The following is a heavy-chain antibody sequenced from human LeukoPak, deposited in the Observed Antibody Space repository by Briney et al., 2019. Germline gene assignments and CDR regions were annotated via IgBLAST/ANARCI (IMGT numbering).Heavy chain of an antibody. D-gene: IGHD3-16*01. CDR3: AHINAWGSYALFDY. Sequence: SGPTLVKPTQTLTLIYTFCGFSLSTSGGGGGWIRQPPGKALEWLALIYWIDDKRYSLSLKSRLTITKDTSKNQVVLIMTKMDPVDTATYYCAHINAWGSYALFDYWGQGTLVTVSS. J-gene: IGHJ4*02. V-gene: IGHV2-5*01. CDR2: IYWIDDK. CDR1: GFSLSTSGGG.